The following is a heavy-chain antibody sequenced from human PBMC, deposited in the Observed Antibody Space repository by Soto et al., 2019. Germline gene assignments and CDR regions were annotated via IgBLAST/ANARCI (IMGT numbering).Heavy chain of an antibody. J-gene: IGHJ4*02. V-gene: IGHV3-7*01. CDR1: RFTFSNYW. CDR3: AGENLGVPAYF. D-gene: IGHD3-3*01. Sequence: GGSLRLSCTASRFTFSNYWMIWVRQAPGKGLGWVANIKQDGSEMYYVDSVKGRFTISRDNAKNSVYLQMNSLRVDDTAVYFFAGENLGVPAYFWGQGTLVTVSS. CDR2: IKQDGSEM.